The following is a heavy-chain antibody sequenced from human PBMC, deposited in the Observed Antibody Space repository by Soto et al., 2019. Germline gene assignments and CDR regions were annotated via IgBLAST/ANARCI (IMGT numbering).Heavy chain of an antibody. V-gene: IGHV4-59*01. J-gene: IGHJ4*02. CDR1: GGSINSYY. CDR3: ARSSGSFYLNFDY. D-gene: IGHD3-10*01. CDR2: VYETGST. Sequence: ASETLSLTCTVSGGSINSYYWNWVRQPPGKGLEWIAYVYETGSTDYNPSLKSRLTISLDTSKNHFSLKLSSVTAADTAVYYCARSSGSFYLNFDYWGQGALVTVSS.